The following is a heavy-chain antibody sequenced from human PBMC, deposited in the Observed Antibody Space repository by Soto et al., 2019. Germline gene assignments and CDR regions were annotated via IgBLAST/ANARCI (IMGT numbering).Heavy chain of an antibody. V-gene: IGHV1-46*01. CDR2: INPSGGST. J-gene: IGHJ4*02. Sequence: GASVKVSCKASGYTFTIYYMHWVLQAPGQGLEWMGIINPSGGSTSYAQKFQGRVTMTRDTSTSTVYMELSSLRSEDTAVYYCASPATVTTLNFDYWGQGTLVTVAS. D-gene: IGHD4-17*01. CDR1: GYTFTIYY. CDR3: ASPATVTTLNFDY.